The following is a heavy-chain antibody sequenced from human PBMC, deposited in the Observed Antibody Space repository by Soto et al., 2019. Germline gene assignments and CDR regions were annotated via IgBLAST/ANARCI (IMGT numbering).Heavy chain of an antibody. CDR2: SIPIFGTA. Sequence: QVQLVQSGAEVKKPGSSVKVSCKASGGTFSSYAISWVRQAPGQGLEWMGGSIPIFGTANYAQKFQGRVTITADESTSKDYMELSSLRSEDTAVYYCARTGYCSGGSCCLTSDRGWVDPWGQGNLVNVTS. CDR1: GGTFSSYA. J-gene: IGHJ5*02. V-gene: IGHV1-69*01. D-gene: IGHD2-15*01. CDR3: ARTGYCSGGSCCLTSDRGWVDP.